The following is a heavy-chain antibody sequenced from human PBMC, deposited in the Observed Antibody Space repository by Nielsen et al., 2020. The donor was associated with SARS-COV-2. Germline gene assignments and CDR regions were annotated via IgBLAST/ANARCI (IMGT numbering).Heavy chain of an antibody. D-gene: IGHD1-26*01. CDR2: IYYRGST. J-gene: IGHJ3*02. Sequence: SETLSLTCTVSGGSITSGNYYWSWIRQHPGKGLEWIGNIYYRGSTYYNPSLESRVTISIDTSKNQFSLKLSSVTAADTAVYYCARSGPRRNNAFDIWGQGSMVTVSS. V-gene: IGHV4-31*03. CDR1: GGSITSGNYY. CDR3: ARSGPRRNNAFDI.